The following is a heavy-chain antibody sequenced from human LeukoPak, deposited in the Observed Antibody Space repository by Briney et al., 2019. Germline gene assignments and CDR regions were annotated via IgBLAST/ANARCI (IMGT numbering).Heavy chain of an antibody. D-gene: IGHD3-16*02. CDR3: ARGSWTRYYYYGMDV. J-gene: IGHJ6*04. V-gene: IGHV4-4*02. CDR1: GFTVSSNY. Sequence: GSLRLSCAASGFTVSSNYMSWVRQAPGKGLEWIGEIYHSGSTNYNPSLKSRVTISVDKSKNQFSLKLSSVTAADTAVYYCARGSWTRYYYYGMDVWGKGTTVTVSS. CDR2: IYHSGST.